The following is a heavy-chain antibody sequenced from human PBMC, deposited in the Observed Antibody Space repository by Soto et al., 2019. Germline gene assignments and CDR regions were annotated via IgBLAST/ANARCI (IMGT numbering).Heavy chain of an antibody. J-gene: IGHJ4*02. CDR3: ARWSSGALYEY. V-gene: IGHV1-18*04. Sequence: QIHLVQAGAEVRKPGASVNVSCKNSGYIFTNYGVSWVRQAPGEGLEGVAWISAYNGYPKYGQRFQGRVTLSTDPSTTTGYMEVRNLRCDDTAVYYCARWSSGALYEYWGQGTMLTVSS. CDR1: GYIFTNYG. CDR2: ISAYNGYP.